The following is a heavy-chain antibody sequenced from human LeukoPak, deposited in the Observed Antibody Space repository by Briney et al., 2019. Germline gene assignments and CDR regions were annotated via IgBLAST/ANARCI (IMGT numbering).Heavy chain of an antibody. V-gene: IGHV4-39*01. D-gene: IGHD3-22*01. CDR2: IYYSGST. CDR3: ARSYYYDYRQIDY. Sequence: PSETLSLTCTVSGDSISTSSYYWGWIRQPPGKGLEWLGSIYYSGSTCYNPSLKSRVTISVDTSKSQFSLNLYSVTAADTAVFYCARSYYYDYRQIDYWGQGTLVTVSS. J-gene: IGHJ4*02. CDR1: GDSISTSSYY.